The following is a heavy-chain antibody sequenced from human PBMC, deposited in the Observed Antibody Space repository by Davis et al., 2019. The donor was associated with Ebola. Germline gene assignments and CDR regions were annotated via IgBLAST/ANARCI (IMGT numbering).Heavy chain of an antibody. V-gene: IGHV3-30-3*02. D-gene: IGHD6-13*01. CDR2: ISYDGSNK. J-gene: IGHJ4*02. CDR3: AKVKYYSTWRGGFDY. CDR1: GFTFSSYA. Sequence: GESLKISCAASGFTFSSYAMHWVRQAPGKGLEWVAVISYDGSNKYYADSVKGRFTISRDNSKNTLYLQMNSLRAEDTAVYYCAKVKYYSTWRGGFDYWGQGTLVTVSS.